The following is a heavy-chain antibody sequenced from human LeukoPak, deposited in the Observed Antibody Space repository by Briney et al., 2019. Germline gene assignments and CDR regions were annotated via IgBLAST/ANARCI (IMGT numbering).Heavy chain of an antibody. CDR3: ARHRAYSSSSPFDY. J-gene: IGHJ4*02. D-gene: IGHD6-6*01. V-gene: IGHV4-59*08. CDR2: IYYTGST. Sequence: PSETLPLTCSVSGGSIRRLYWSWLRQPRGRGREGIGYIYYTGSTNYNPSLKSRVTIFVDMSKNQFSLGLSHVTAADTAVYACARHRAYSSSSPFDYWGQGTLVTVSS. CDR1: GGSIRRLY.